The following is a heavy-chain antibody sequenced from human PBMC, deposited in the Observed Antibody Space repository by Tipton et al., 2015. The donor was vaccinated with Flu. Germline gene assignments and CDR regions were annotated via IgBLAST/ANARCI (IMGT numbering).Heavy chain of an antibody. D-gene: IGHD3-10*01. Sequence: LRLSCTVSGGSISTYYWSWIRQPPGKGLEWIGRIYSSGSTNYNPSLKSRVTMSVDTSKNQFSLKMSSVTAADTAVYYCARFSVRGESDYWGQGTLVTVSS. CDR1: GGSISTYY. V-gene: IGHV4-4*07. J-gene: IGHJ4*02. CDR3: ARFSVRGESDY. CDR2: IYSSGST.